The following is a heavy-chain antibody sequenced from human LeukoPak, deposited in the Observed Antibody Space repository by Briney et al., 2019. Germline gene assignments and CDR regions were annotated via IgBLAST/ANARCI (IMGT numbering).Heavy chain of an antibody. J-gene: IGHJ2*01. CDR1: GGSISSYY. Sequence: KSSETLSLTCAVYGGSISSYYWSWIRQPAGKGLEWIGRIDTSGNTNYKPSLKSRVTMSVDTSKNQFSLRLNSVTAADTAVYYCARVSSSWYQDWYFDLWGRGTLVTVSS. CDR3: ARVSSSWYQDWYFDL. D-gene: IGHD6-13*01. CDR2: IDTSGNT. V-gene: IGHV4-59*10.